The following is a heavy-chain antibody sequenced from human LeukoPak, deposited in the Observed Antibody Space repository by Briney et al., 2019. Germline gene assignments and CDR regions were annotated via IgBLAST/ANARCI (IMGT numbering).Heavy chain of an antibody. D-gene: IGHD6-6*01. CDR3: ARAPLAARHHYFDY. CDR2: INVYNGNT. Sequence: ASVKVSCKASGYTFTSNVITWVRQAPGQGLEWMGWINVYNGNTNYAQKFQGRVTITTDESTSTAYMELSSLRSEDTAVYYCARAPLAARHHYFDYWGQGTLVTVSS. J-gene: IGHJ4*02. CDR1: GYTFTSNV. V-gene: IGHV1-18*01.